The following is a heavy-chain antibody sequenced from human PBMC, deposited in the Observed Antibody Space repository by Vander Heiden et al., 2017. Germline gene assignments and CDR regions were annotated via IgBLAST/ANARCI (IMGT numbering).Heavy chain of an antibody. J-gene: IGHJ4*02. CDR2: INESGST. Sequence: QVPLPQWGAGLLKPSETLSLTCTVYGGSFSGYYWTWIRQPPGKGLEWIGEINESGSTNYNPSLKSRVTISGDTSKNQFSLRLTSVTAADTAVYYCARRGRLPFDYWGQGTLVTVSS. CDR1: GGSFSGYY. D-gene: IGHD6-25*01. CDR3: ARRGRLPFDY. V-gene: IGHV4-34*02.